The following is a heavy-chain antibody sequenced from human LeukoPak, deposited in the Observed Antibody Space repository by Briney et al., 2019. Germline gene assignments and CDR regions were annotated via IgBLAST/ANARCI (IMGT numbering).Heavy chain of an antibody. D-gene: IGHD3-3*01. CDR1: GFTFSSYA. J-gene: IGHJ5*02. Sequence: GASLRLFCAASGFTFSSYAMSWVRQAPGEGLEWGSAISGSGGSTYYADSVKGRFTISRDNSKNTLYLQMNSLSAEDTAVYYCAKEFRSAWFDPWGQGTLVTVSS. CDR2: ISGSGGST. V-gene: IGHV3-23*01. CDR3: AKEFRSAWFDP.